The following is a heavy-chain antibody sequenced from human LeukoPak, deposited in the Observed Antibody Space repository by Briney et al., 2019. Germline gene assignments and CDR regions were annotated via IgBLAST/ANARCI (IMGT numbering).Heavy chain of an antibody. Sequence: SETLSLTCTVSGGSISSSSYYWGWIRQPPGKGLEWIGSIYYSGGTYYNPSLKSRVTISVDTSKNQFSLKLSSVTAADTAVYYCARRASYSSSWFSNWFDPWGQGTLVTVSS. V-gene: IGHV4-39*01. CDR1: GGSISSSSYY. J-gene: IGHJ5*02. D-gene: IGHD6-13*01. CDR2: IYYSGGT. CDR3: ARRASYSSSWFSNWFDP.